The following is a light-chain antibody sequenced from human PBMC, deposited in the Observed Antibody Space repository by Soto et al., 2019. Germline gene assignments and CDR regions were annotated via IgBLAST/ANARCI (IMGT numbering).Light chain of an antibody. CDR3: QVWDDNSDHHV. Sequence: QSALTQPASVSGSPGQSITISCTGTSSDVGGYDYVSWYQLHPGKAPKLMVFEVSNRPSGVSYRFSGSKSGNTATLTISRVEAGDEADYHCQVWDDNSDHHVFGTGTKLTVL. CDR2: EVS. V-gene: IGLV2-14*01. J-gene: IGLJ1*01. CDR1: SSDVGGYDY.